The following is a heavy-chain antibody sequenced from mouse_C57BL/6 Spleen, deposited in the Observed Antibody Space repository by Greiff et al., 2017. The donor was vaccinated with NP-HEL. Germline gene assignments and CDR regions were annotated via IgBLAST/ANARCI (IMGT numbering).Heavy chain of an antibody. CDR3: ARGDYGSSSWFAY. CDR1: GYSITSGYY. Sequence: EVKLMESGPGLVKPSQSLSLSCSVTGYSITSGYYWNWIRQFPGNKLEWMGYIRYDGSNNYNPSLKNRISITRDTSKNQFVLKLNSVTTEDTATYYCARGDYGSSSWFAYWGQGTLVTVSA. J-gene: IGHJ3*01. V-gene: IGHV3-6*01. CDR2: IRYDGSN. D-gene: IGHD1-1*01.